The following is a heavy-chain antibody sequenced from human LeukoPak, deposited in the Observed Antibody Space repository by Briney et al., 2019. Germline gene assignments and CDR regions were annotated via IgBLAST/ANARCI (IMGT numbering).Heavy chain of an antibody. Sequence: GGSLRLSCAASGFTFSSHSMNWVRQAPGKGLEWVSYISNTGSNIYYADSVKGRFNISRDNAKNSLFLQMNSLRPEDSVVYYCVRRSSFDYWGQGTLVTVSS. CDR1: GFTFSSHS. V-gene: IGHV3-48*04. J-gene: IGHJ4*02. CDR2: ISNTGSNI. CDR3: VRRSSFDY.